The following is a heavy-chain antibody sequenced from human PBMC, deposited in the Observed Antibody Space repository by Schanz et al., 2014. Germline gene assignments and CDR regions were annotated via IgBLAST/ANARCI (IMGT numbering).Heavy chain of an antibody. CDR3: MAMGRNTSHYFDH. Sequence: VQLAESGGGLVQPGGSLRLSCAASGFTFSNHALSWVRQAPGKGLEWVSGIGGSGDSTHYADSVKGRFTIARDNSKNTLFLQMDSLRVEDTAVYYCMAMGRNTSHYFDHWGQGTLVTVSS. J-gene: IGHJ4*02. CDR1: GFTFSNHA. V-gene: IGHV3-23*04. D-gene: IGHD1-1*01. CDR2: IGGSGDST.